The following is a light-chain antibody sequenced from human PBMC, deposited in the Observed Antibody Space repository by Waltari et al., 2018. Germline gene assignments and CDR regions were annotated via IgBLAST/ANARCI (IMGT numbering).Light chain of an antibody. V-gene: IGLV2-14*01. CDR1: SSDIGGYKY. CDR3: SSYMNSSLV. Sequence: QSALTQPASVSGSPGQSITISCTGTSSDIGGYKYVSWYQQHPGNAPKLMIYVVSNRPSGVSNRFSGSKSGSTASLTISGLQSEDEADYYCSSYMNSSLVFGAGTKVTVL. CDR2: VVS. J-gene: IGLJ3*02.